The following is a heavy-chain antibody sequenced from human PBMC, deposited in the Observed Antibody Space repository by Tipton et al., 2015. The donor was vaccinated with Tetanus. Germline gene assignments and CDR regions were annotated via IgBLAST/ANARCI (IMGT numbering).Heavy chain of an antibody. J-gene: IGHJ4*02. CDR3: ARLQVGSAHPH. CDR2: INHSGST. V-gene: IGHV4-34*01. Sequence: LRLSCAVYGGSFSGYYWSWIRQPPGKGLEWIGEINHSGSTNYNPSLKSRVTISVDTSKNQFSLKLSSVTAADTAVYYCARLQVGSAHPHWGQGTLVTVSS. D-gene: IGHD1-26*01. CDR1: GGSFSGYY.